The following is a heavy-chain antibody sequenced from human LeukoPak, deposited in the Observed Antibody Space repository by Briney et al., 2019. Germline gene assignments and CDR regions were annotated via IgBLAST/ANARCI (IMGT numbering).Heavy chain of an antibody. CDR2: INPNSGGT. V-gene: IGHV1-2*02. J-gene: IGHJ4*02. D-gene: IGHD6-19*01. Sequence: ASVKVSCKASGYTFTGYYMHWVRQAPGQGLEWMGWINPNSGGTSYAQKFQGRVTVTRDTSISTAYMELSWLTSDDTAVYYCAREFFSRPLVAGKSFDYWGQGTLVTVSS. CDR3: AREFFSRPLVAGKSFDY. CDR1: GYTFTGYY.